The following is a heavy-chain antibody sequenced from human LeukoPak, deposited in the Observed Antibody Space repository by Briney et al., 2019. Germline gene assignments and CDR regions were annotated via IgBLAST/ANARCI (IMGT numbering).Heavy chain of an antibody. D-gene: IGHD2-15*01. CDR2: ISGSGGST. Sequence: PGGSLRLSCAASGFTFSSYAMSWVRQAPGKGLEWVSAISGSGGSTYYADSVKGRFTISRDNSKNTLYLQMNSLRAEDTAVYYCAKVRHPYCSSGSCYFDYWGQGTLVTVSS. V-gene: IGHV3-23*01. CDR3: AKVRHPYCSSGSCYFDY. J-gene: IGHJ4*02. CDR1: GFTFSSYA.